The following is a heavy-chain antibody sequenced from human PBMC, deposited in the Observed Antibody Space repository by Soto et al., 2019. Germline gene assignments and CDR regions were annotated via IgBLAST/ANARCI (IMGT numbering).Heavy chain of an antibody. CDR3: ARKAWVRFDY. J-gene: IGHJ4*02. V-gene: IGHV4-4*02. CDR1: GDSISSSVW. D-gene: IGHD7-27*01. CDR2: VFHTGDT. Sequence: TLSLTCAVSGDSISSSVWWTWVRQPPGKGLEWIGEVFHTGDTYFNPSLRSRVAMSVDKSTNEFSLKVTSVTAADTAIYYCARKAWVRFDYWGQGALVTVSS.